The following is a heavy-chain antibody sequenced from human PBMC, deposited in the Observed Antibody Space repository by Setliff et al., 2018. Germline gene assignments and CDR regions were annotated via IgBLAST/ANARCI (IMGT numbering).Heavy chain of an antibody. CDR1: GGTFSDYY. CDR2: INHRGST. J-gene: IGHJ4*02. CDR3: ARGRNVAARLLDS. Sequence: SETLSLTCAAYGGTFSDYYWTWIRQPPGKGLEWVGEINHRGSTNYNPSLKSRVTIAVDTSNNQFSLKLTSVTAADTAVYYCARGRNVAARLLDSWGQGARVTVSS. D-gene: IGHD6-6*01. V-gene: IGHV4-34*08.